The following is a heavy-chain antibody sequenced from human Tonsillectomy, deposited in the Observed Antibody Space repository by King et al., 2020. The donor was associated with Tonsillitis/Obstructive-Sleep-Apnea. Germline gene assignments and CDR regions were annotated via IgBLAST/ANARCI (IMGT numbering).Heavy chain of an antibody. V-gene: IGHV4-61*08. Sequence: QLQESGPGLVKPSETLSLTCIVSGGSVSSGGYYWSWIRQPPGKGLGWIGVIYYSGSTNYNPSLKSRVPISGDTSKNQFSLKLTSVTGADTAMYYCARTVSSASRVFDYWGQGTLVTVSS. D-gene: IGHD6-6*01. CDR3: ARTVSSASRVFDY. J-gene: IGHJ4*02. CDR2: IYYSGST. CDR1: GGSVSSGGYY.